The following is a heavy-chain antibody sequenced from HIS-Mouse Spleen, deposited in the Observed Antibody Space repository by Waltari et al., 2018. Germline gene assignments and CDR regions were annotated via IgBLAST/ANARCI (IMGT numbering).Heavy chain of an antibody. CDR2: ISYDGRNK. D-gene: IGHD5-18*01. Sequence: QVQLVESGGGVVQPGRSLRLSCAASGFTFSSYAMHWVRQAPGKGREWVAVISYDGRNKYYADSVKGRFTISRYNSKNTRYLQMNSLRAEDTAVYYCARGFVDTAMVDYWGQGTLVTVSS. J-gene: IGHJ4*02. CDR3: ARGFVDTAMVDY. CDR1: GFTFSSYA. V-gene: IGHV3-30*04.